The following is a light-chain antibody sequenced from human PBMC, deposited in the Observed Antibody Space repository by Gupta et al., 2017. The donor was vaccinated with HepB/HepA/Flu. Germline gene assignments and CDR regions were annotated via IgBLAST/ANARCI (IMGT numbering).Light chain of an antibody. CDR2: DAY. V-gene: IGKV3-11*01. J-gene: IGKJ3*01. CDR3: QQPSGFT. CDR1: QSVSSY. Sequence: EVVLTQSPATLSLSPGERATLSCRASQSVSSYLAWYQQKPGQAPRLLIYDAYNRDTGIQARFSGSGSGTDFTLTSSSRETEDFAVYYSQQPSGFTFGHGTKVDIK.